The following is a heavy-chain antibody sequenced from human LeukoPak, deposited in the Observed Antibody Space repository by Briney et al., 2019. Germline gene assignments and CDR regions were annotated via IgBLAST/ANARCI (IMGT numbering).Heavy chain of an antibody. CDR2: ISTYNGDT. D-gene: IGHD1-1*01. CDR3: ARVSIPWMDGNWFDP. V-gene: IGHV1-18*01. CDR1: GYTFTSYG. J-gene: IGHJ5*02. Sequence: GASVKVSCKASGYTFTSYGISWVRQAPGQGLEWMGWISTYNGDTNYAQKLQGRVTMTTDTSTSTAYMELRSLRSDDTAVYYCARVSIPWMDGNWFDPWGQGTLVTVSS.